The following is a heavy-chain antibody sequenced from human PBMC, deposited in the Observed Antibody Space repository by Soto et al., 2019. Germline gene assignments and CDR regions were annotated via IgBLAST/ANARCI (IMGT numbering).Heavy chain of an antibody. CDR3: ASRYYGSGSYYYYYYGMDV. CDR2: IIPIFGTA. V-gene: IGHV1-69*06. J-gene: IGHJ6*02. D-gene: IGHD3-10*01. CDR1: GGTFSSYA. Sequence: VASVKVSCKASGGTFSSYAISWVRQAPGQGLEWMGGIIPIFGTANYAQKFQGRVTITADKSTSTAYMELSSLRSEDTAVYYCASRYYGSGSYYYYYYGMDVWGQGTTVTVS.